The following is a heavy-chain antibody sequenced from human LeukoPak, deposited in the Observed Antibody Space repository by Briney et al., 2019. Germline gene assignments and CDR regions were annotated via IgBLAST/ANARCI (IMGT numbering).Heavy chain of an antibody. D-gene: IGHD3-10*01. J-gene: IGHJ5*02. Sequence: SETLSLTCSVSGGSISSYYWSWIRQPPGKGLEWIGYIYYSGSTNYNPSLKSRVTISVDTSKNQFSLRLSSVTAADTAVYYCAREEGGMYYYGSGSYYSNWFDPWGQGTLVTVSS. CDR1: GGSISSYY. V-gene: IGHV4-59*01. CDR2: IYYSGST. CDR3: AREEGGMYYYGSGSYYSNWFDP.